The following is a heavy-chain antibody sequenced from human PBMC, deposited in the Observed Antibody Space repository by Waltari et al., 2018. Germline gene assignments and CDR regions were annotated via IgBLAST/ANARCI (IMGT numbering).Heavy chain of an antibody. CDR2: INHSGST. J-gene: IGHJ5*02. D-gene: IGHD6-19*01. Sequence: QVQLQQWGAGLLKPSETLSLTCAVYGGSFSGYYSRWIRQPPGKGVEWIGEINHSGSTNYNPSLKSRVTISVDTSKNQFSLKLSSVTAADTAVYYCARVQARIAVAGSRFDPWGQGTLVTVSS. CDR1: GGSFSGYY. CDR3: ARVQARIAVAGSRFDP. V-gene: IGHV4-34*01.